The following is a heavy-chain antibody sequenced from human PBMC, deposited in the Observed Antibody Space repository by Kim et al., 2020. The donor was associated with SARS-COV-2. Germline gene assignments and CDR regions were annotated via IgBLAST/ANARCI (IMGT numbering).Heavy chain of an antibody. V-gene: IGHV4-31*03. CDR3: ARDLTNLGSGTYRDSHVLYDP. J-gene: IGHJ5*02. D-gene: IGHD3-10*01. CDR1: GDSIRSANYY. CDR2: IYYSGST. Sequence: SETLSLTCTVSGDSIRSANYYWNWIRQHPGKGLEWIGYIYYSGSTYYNPSLKSRLTISVDTSKNQFSLKLSSVTAADTAVYYCARDLTNLGSGTYRDSHVLYDPWGQGTLVTVSS.